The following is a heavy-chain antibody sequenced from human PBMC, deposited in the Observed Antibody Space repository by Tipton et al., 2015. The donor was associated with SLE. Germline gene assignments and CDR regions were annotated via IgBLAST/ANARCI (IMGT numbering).Heavy chain of an antibody. V-gene: IGHV3-9*01. Sequence: SLRLSCAASGFAFRYYAMHWVRQVPGKGLQWVSGISWTGDSISYAASVEGRFTISRDNARSSLNLQMNSLRAEDTAVYYCAREGVFLEAFDIWGQGTMVTVSS. CDR3: AREGVFLEAFDI. CDR2: ISWTGDSI. J-gene: IGHJ3*02. D-gene: IGHD3-3*01. CDR1: GFAFRYYA.